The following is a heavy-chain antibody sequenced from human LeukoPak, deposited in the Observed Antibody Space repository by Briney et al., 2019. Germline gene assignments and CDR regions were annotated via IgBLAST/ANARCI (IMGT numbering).Heavy chain of an antibody. CDR1: GGSFSGYY. CDR2: INHSGST. D-gene: IGHD6-13*01. V-gene: IGHV4-34*01. J-gene: IGHJ4*02. Sequence: SETLSLTCAVSGGSFSGYYWSWIRQPPGKGLEWIGEINHSGSTNYNPSLKRRVTISVDTSKNQFSLKLSSVTAADTAVYYCARVGRAAAGPSARYSAFRYWGQGTLVTVSS. CDR3: ARVGRAAAGPSARYSAFRY.